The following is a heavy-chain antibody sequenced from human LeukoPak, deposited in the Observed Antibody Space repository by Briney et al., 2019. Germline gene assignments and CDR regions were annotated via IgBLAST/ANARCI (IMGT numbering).Heavy chain of an antibody. Sequence: PGGSLRLSCAASGFTFSNYWMSWVRQAPGKGLEWVANIKEDGSEKYYVDSVKGRFTISRDNAKNSLYLQMNSLRAEDTAVYYCARCTPERIPDYWGQGTLVTVSS. CDR2: IKEDGSEK. CDR3: ARCTPERIPDY. D-gene: IGHD2-15*01. V-gene: IGHV3-7*01. CDR1: GFTFSNYW. J-gene: IGHJ4*02.